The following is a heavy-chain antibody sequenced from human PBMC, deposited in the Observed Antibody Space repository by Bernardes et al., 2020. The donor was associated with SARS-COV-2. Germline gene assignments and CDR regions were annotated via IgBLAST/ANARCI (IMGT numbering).Heavy chain of an antibody. D-gene: IGHD6-6*01. CDR2: ASPYNGNP. CDR1: GYSFHNYG. J-gene: IGHJ4*02. V-gene: IGHV1-18*04. CDR3: ARESLTSYSFDY. Sequence: ASVKVSCKASGYSFHNYGISWVRQAPGQGLEWVGWASPYNGNPNYAQKFQGRVTMTTDTSTSTAYMELRSLRSDDTAVYFCARESLTSYSFDYWGQGTLVTVSS.